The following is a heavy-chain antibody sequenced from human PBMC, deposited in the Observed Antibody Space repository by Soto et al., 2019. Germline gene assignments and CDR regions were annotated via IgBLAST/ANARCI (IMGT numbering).Heavy chain of an antibody. V-gene: IGHV4-39*02. CDR1: GGSISSSSYY. Sequence: SETLSLSCTVSGGSISSSSYYWGWIRQPPGRGLEWIGTIYYSGSTYYNPSLKSRVNISVDTSKNHFSLQLSSVTAADTAAYYCARYAIFGVFPDYGGQGTLGTVSS. D-gene: IGHD3-3*01. CDR2: IYYSGST. J-gene: IGHJ4*02. CDR3: ARYAIFGVFPDY.